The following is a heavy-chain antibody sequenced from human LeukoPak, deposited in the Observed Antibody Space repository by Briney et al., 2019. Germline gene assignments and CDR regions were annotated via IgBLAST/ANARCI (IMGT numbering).Heavy chain of an antibody. D-gene: IGHD3-22*01. CDR2: IGGSGGST. V-gene: IGHV3-23*01. J-gene: IGHJ4*02. Sequence: PGGSLRLSCAASGVTFSIYAMSWVRHPTGKGLEWVSTIGGSGGSTYYADFVKGRFTISRDNSKNTLYLQMNSPRAEDTAVYYCARRSYYESSGYPFDYWGQGTLVTVSS. CDR1: GVTFSIYA. CDR3: ARRSYYESSGYPFDY.